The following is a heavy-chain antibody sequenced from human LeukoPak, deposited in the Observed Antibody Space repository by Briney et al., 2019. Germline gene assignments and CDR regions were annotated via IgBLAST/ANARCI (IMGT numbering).Heavy chain of an antibody. CDR1: GFTFSSYG. Sequence: PGGSLRLSCAASGFTFSSYGMHWVRQAPGKGLEWVAFIRYDGSNKYYADSVKGRFTISRDNSKNTLYLQMNSLRVEDTAVYYCAKDFYGDYSGSCFDYWGQGTLVTVSS. J-gene: IGHJ4*02. CDR2: IRYDGSNK. CDR3: AKDFYGDYSGSCFDY. D-gene: IGHD4-17*01. V-gene: IGHV3-30*02.